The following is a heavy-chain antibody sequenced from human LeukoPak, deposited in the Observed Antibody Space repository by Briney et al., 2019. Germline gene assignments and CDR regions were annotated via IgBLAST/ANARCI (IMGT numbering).Heavy chain of an antibody. CDR3: ARDWRGYSDL. Sequence: PGGSLRLSCEASGFTFSNHYMNWVRQAPGKGLEWVSYISNSGGAIYYADSVKGRFTISRDNAKNSLYLQMNSLRAEDTAVYYCARDWRGYSDLWGRGTLVTVSS. J-gene: IGHJ2*01. CDR2: ISNSGGAI. CDR1: GFTFSNHY. V-gene: IGHV3-48*03. D-gene: IGHD3-3*01.